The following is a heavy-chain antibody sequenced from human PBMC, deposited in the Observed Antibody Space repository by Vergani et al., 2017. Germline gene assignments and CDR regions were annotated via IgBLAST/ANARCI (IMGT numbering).Heavy chain of an antibody. Sequence: VQLVESGGGVVQPGRSLRLSCAASGFTLSSYWMSWVRQAPGKGLEWVANIKQDGSEKYYVDSVKGRFTISRDNAKNSLYLQMNSLRAEDTAVYYCARGVYSSSWFDYWGQGTLVTVSA. V-gene: IGHV3-7*03. D-gene: IGHD6-13*01. J-gene: IGHJ4*02. CDR1: GFTLSSYW. CDR3: ARGVYSSSWFDY. CDR2: IKQDGSEK.